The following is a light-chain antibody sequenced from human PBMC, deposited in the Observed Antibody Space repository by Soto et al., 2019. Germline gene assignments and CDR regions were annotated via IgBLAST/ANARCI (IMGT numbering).Light chain of an antibody. Sequence: EIVMTQSPSTLSVSPVERSTLSCMASQSVSNNLAWYQQKPGQAPRLLMYGASTRATGSPARFSGSGSGTEFTLTITSLQPEDFAVYYCQQYNYLITFGQGTRLEIK. V-gene: IGKV3-15*01. CDR3: QQYNYLIT. CDR1: QSVSNN. J-gene: IGKJ5*01. CDR2: GAS.